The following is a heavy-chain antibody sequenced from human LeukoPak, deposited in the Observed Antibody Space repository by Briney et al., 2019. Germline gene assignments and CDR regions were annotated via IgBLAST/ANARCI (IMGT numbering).Heavy chain of an antibody. V-gene: IGHV1-2*02. CDR1: GYTFTDYY. J-gene: IGHJ4*02. CDR3: AGEYCSGGSCRQGFDY. CDR2: INPNSGDT. Sequence: ASVTVSCTASGYTFTDYYMHWVRQAPGQGLEWMGWINPNSGDTNHAQNFQGRVTLTRDTSISSAYMELSSLRSDDSAVYYCAGEYCSGGSCRQGFDYWGQGTLVTVSS. D-gene: IGHD2-15*01.